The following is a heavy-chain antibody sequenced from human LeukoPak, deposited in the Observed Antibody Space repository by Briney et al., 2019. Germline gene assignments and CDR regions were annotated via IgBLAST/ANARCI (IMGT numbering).Heavy chain of an antibody. D-gene: IGHD2-2*01. J-gene: IGHJ6*04. Sequence: ASVKVSCKASGYTITSYYMHWERQAPGQGLEWMGIINPSGGSTSYAQKFQGRVTMTRDTSTSTVYMELSSLRSEDTAVYYCARDRREYQLLSDYYGMDVWGKGTTVTVSS. CDR2: INPSGGST. CDR3: ARDRREYQLLSDYYGMDV. CDR1: GYTITSYY. V-gene: IGHV1-46*01.